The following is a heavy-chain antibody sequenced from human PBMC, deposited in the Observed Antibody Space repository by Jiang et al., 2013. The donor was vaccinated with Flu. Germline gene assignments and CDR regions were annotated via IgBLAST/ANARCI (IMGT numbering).Heavy chain of an antibody. J-gene: IGHJ4*02. Sequence: GAEVKKPGESLRISCQTSGYDFTAYWLNWVRQMPGKGLERMGIMYPGDSDTRYSPSFQGQVTISADKSISTAYLQWSSLKASDTAKYYCARHQGGLDYWGQGTLVTVSS. CDR2: MYPGDSDT. CDR1: GYDFTAYW. CDR3: ARHQGGLDY. V-gene: IGHV5-51*01. D-gene: IGHD3-16*01.